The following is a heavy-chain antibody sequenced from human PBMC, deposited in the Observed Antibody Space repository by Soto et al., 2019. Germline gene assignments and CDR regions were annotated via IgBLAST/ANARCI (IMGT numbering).Heavy chain of an antibody. Sequence: VQLQESGPGLVKPSGTLSLTCTVSGGSISTTNWWSWVRKSPGKGLEWIGEILHIGSTNYNPSLKSRVTIYIGKSKNQFSLRLRSVTAAATAVYYCASGFDSDGIYNVGHPWGQGTLVSVSS. CDR1: GGSISTTNW. D-gene: IGHD3-22*01. CDR2: ILHIGST. V-gene: IGHV4-4*02. CDR3: ASGFDSDGIYNVGHP. J-gene: IGHJ5*02.